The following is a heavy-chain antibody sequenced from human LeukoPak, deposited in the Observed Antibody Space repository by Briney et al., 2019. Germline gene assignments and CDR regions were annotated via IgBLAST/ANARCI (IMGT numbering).Heavy chain of an antibody. V-gene: IGHV3-33*01. D-gene: IGHD1-1*01. J-gene: IGHJ4*02. CDR1: GFIFSNDA. CDR2: IWFDGSNK. CDR3: VRDPSGSGFAFDS. Sequence: PGRSLRLSCAASGFIFSNDAMHWVRQAPGKGLEWVAFIWFDGSNKHYADSVKGRFTISRDNSEDTLYLQMNSPRAEDTAVYYCVRDPSGSGFAFDSWGQGALVTVSS.